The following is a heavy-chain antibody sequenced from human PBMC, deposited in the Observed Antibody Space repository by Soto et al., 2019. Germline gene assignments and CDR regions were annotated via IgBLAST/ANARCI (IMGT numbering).Heavy chain of an antibody. D-gene: IGHD6-13*01. J-gene: IGHJ6*01. V-gene: IGHV3-7*01. Sequence: PGGSLRLSCAASGFTFSSYWMSWVRQAPGKGLEWVANIKQDGSEKYYVDSVKGRFTISRDNAKNSLYLQMNSLRAEDTAVYYCARSGGSSSYAYYYYHGIEGWGQGTTVTVAS. CDR1: GFTFSSYW. CDR2: IKQDGSEK. CDR3: ARSGGSSSYAYYYYHGIEG.